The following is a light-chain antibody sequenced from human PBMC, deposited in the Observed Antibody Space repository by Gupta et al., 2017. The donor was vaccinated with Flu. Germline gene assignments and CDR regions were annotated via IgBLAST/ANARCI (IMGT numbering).Light chain of an antibody. CDR1: SSNIGSNY. J-gene: IGLJ2*01. Sequence: QSVLTPPPSASATPGQGVTISCSGSSSNIGSNYVYWYQQLPGTAPKLLIYRNNQRPSGVPDRFSGSKSGTSASLAISGLRSEDEADYYCAAWDDSLSGVVFGGGTKLTVL. CDR2: RNN. CDR3: AAWDDSLSGVV. V-gene: IGLV1-47*01.